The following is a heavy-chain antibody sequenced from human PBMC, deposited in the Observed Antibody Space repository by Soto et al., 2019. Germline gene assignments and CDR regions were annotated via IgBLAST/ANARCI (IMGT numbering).Heavy chain of an antibody. CDR1: GGSVSSGHYC. Sequence: QVQLQESGPGLVKPSETLSLTCTVSGGSVSSGHYCWSWVRQPPGKGLEWIGYIYYSGSTNYNPALRSRGAISVDTSKDQFSLKLSSVTAADTAVFYCARLPRAPNTEPRRPLWCFDLWGRGTLVTVSS. D-gene: IGHD5-18*01. CDR2: IYYSGST. V-gene: IGHV4-61*01. J-gene: IGHJ2*01. CDR3: ARLPRAPNTEPRRPLWCFDL.